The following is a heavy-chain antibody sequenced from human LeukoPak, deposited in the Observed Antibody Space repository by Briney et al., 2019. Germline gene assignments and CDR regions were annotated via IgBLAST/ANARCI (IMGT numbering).Heavy chain of an antibody. J-gene: IGHJ4*02. CDR3: ARANLRWYVFDY. CDR1: GFTFSRYE. V-gene: IGHV3-48*03. D-gene: IGHD4-23*01. Sequence: QPGGSLRLSCAASGFTFSRYEMNWVSQAPGKGLEWVSYISSSGSMIYYADSVKGRFTISRDNAKNLLYLQMNSLRAEDTAVYYCARANLRWYVFDYWGQGTLVTVSS. CDR2: ISSSGSMI.